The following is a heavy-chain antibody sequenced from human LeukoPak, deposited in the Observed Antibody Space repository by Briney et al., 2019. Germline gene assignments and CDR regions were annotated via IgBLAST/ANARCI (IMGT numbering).Heavy chain of an antibody. CDR1: GGSISSSSYY. Sequence: PSETLSLTCTVSGGSISSSSYYWGWIRQPPGKGLEWIGSIYYSGSTYYNPSLKSRVTISVDTSKNQFSLKLSSVTAADTAVYYCARGKLVAIFGVAQTWEDWGQGTLVTVSS. J-gene: IGHJ4*02. D-gene: IGHD3-3*01. CDR2: IYYSGST. V-gene: IGHV4-39*01. CDR3: ARGKLVAIFGVAQTWED.